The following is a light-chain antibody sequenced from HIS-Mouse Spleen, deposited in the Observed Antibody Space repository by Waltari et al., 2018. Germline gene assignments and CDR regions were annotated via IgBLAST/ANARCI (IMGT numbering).Light chain of an antibody. CDR1: QSVSSSY. CDR3: QQYCSSPRT. CDR2: GAS. J-gene: IGKJ2*01. V-gene: IGKV3-20*01. Sequence: EIVLTQSPGTLSLSPGERATLSCRASQSVSSSYLAWYQQKPGQAPRLLIYGASSRAAGIPYRFSGSGSGTDFTLTISRLEPEDFAVYYCQQYCSSPRTFGQGTKLEIK.